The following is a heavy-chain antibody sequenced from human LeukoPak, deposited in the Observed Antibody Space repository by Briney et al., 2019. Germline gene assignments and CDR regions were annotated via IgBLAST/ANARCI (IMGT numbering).Heavy chain of an antibody. CDR2: INGDGTST. Sequence: GGSLRLSCVASGFTFSNHWLHWVRQGPGKGLVWVSRINGDGTSTIYADSVKGRFTISRDNAKNSLYLQMNSLRAEDTALYYCAREKEAELLWFGEPLDVWGQGTTVTVSS. CDR3: AREKEAELLWFGEPLDV. D-gene: IGHD3-10*01. CDR1: GFTFSNHW. V-gene: IGHV3-74*01. J-gene: IGHJ6*02.